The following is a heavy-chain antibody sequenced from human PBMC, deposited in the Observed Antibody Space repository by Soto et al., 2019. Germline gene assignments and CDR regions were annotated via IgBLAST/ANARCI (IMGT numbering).Heavy chain of an antibody. CDR1: GFTFSSYW. V-gene: IGHV3-74*01. Sequence: EVQLVESGGGLVQPGGSLRLSCAASGFTFSSYWMHWVRQAPGKGLVWVSRINSDGSRTNFADSVKGRFTLSRDNAENTLYLQMNSLRAEDTAVYYCARGGYGAWYLDLWGRGTLANVSS. CDR2: INSDGSRT. CDR3: ARGGYGAWYLDL. D-gene: IGHD5-18*01. J-gene: IGHJ2*01.